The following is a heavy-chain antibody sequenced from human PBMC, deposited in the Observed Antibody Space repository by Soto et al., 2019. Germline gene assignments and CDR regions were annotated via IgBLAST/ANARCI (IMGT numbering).Heavy chain of an antibody. V-gene: IGHV3-21*01. J-gene: IGHJ3*02. CDR2: ISSSSSYI. CDR1: GFTFSSYS. Sequence: SLRLSCAASGFTFSSYSMNWVRQAPGKGLEWVSSISSSSSYIYYADSVKGRFTISRDNAKNSLYLQMNSLRAEDTAVYYCARDSQITYYYDSSGYFAFDIWGQGTMVTVSS. CDR3: ARDSQITYYYDSSGYFAFDI. D-gene: IGHD3-22*01.